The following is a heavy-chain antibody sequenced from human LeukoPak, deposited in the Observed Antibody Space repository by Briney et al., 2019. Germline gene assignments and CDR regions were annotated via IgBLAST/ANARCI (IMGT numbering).Heavy chain of an antibody. CDR1: GFIFSSYG. D-gene: IGHD6-13*01. J-gene: IGHJ6*02. CDR2: IYSGGTT. Sequence: GGSLRLSCAASGFIFSSYGMHWVRQAPGKGLEWVSVIYSGGTTYHEDSVKGRFTISRDNSKNTLNLQMNSLRAEDTAVYYCARGQQVSPYYGLDVWGQGTTVTVSS. CDR3: ARGQQVSPYYGLDV. V-gene: IGHV3-NL1*01.